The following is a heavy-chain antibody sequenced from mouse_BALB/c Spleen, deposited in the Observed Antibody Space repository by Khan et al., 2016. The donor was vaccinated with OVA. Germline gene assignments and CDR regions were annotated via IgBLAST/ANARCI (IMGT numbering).Heavy chain of an antibody. D-gene: IGHD2-2*01. CDR3: TRSGYGSFAD. CDR1: GYTFTSYY. Sequence: QVQLQQSGAELVKPGASVRLSCKASGYTFTSYYLYWVKQRPGQGLEWIGDINPSSGGTNFNEKFKSTATLTVDKSSSTAYIQINSLTSVDSAVYYCTRSGYGSFADWGQGTLVTVSA. J-gene: IGHJ3*01. CDR2: INPSSGGT. V-gene: IGHV1S81*02.